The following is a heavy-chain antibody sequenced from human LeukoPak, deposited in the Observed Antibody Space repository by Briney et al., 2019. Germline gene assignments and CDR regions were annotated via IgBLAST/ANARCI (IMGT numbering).Heavy chain of an antibody. CDR1: GFTFSSYS. CDR3: ARGGLVVNSFDY. D-gene: IGHD3-22*01. CDR2: ISSSSSYI. J-gene: IGHJ4*02. Sequence: GGSLRLSCAASGFTFSSYSMNWVRQAPGKGLEWVSSISSSSSYIYYADSVKGRFTISRDNAKNSLFLQMNSLRAEDTAFYYCARGGLVVNSFDYWGLGTLVTVSS. V-gene: IGHV3-21*04.